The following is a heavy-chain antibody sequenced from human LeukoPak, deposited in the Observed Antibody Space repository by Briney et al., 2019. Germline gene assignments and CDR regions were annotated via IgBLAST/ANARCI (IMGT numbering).Heavy chain of an antibody. CDR1: GDSISTYY. J-gene: IGHJ4*02. V-gene: IGHV4-4*07. CDR2: IHTSEST. Sequence: PSETLSLTCAVSGDSISTYYWSWIRQPAGKGLEWIGRIHTSESTNYNPSLESRVTMSVDTSKNQLSLKLTSVTAADTAVYYCARDLITMIVDWGQGTLVTVSS. CDR3: ARDLITMIVD. D-gene: IGHD3-22*01.